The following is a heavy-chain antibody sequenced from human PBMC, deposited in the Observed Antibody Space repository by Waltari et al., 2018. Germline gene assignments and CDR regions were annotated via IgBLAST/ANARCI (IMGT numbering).Heavy chain of an antibody. CDR2: INGNTGDT. Sequence: QVQLVQSGAEVRQPGASVKVSCKASGYTFTGYYLHWIRQAPGQGLEWMGWINGNTGDTTYAQKFQGRVTVTRDTSISTAYMELTRLTSDDTAVYYCTREDYWGQGTLVTVSS. CDR3: TREDY. J-gene: IGHJ4*02. CDR1: GYTFTGYY. V-gene: IGHV1-2*02.